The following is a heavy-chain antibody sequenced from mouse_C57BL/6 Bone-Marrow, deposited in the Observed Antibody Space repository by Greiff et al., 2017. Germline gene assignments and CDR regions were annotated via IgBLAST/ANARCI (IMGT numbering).Heavy chain of an antibody. V-gene: IGHV1-18*01. J-gene: IGHJ2*01. CDR2: INPNNGGT. D-gene: IGHD1-1*01. CDR1: GYTFTDYN. Sequence: VQLQPSGPELVKPGASVKIPCKASGYTFTDYNMDWVKQSHGKSLEWIGDINPNNGGTIYNQKFKGKATLTVDKSSSTAYMELRSLTSEDTAVYYCARGVSSYGYFDYWGQGTTLTVSS. CDR3: ARGVSSYGYFDY.